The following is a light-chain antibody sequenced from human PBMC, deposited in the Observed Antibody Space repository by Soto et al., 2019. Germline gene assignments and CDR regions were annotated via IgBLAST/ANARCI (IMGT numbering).Light chain of an antibody. CDR3: CSYATSNTRQKV. CDR2: DVS. V-gene: IGLV2-14*03. J-gene: IGLJ1*01. Sequence: HSVLTQPASVSGSPGQSITISCTGTSSDVGGYNYVSWYQHHPGKAPKLMIYDVSNRPSGVSNRFSGSKSGNTASLTISGLQPEDEADYYCCSYATSNTRQKVVGTGTKVTV. CDR1: SSDVGGYNY.